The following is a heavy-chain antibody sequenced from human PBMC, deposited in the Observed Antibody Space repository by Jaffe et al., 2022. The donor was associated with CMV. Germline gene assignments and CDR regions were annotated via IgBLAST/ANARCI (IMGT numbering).Heavy chain of an antibody. D-gene: IGHD5-18*01. CDR3: ARRGYSYGPGYFDY. Sequence: QLQLQESGPGLVKPSETLSLTCTVSGGSISSSSYYWGWIRQPPGKGLEWIGSIYYSGSTYYNPSLKSRVTISVDTSKNQFSLKLSSVTAADTAVYYCARRGYSYGPGYFDYWGQGTLVTVSS. CDR1: GGSISSSSYY. CDR2: IYYSGST. J-gene: IGHJ4*02. V-gene: IGHV4-39*01.